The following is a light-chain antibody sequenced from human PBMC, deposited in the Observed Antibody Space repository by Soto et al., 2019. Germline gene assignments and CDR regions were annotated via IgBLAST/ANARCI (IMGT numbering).Light chain of an antibody. CDR1: QSVSSS. Sequence: EIVMTQPPATLPLSPGERATLSARASQSVSSSALAWYQQKPGQAPRRLIYGASSRATGIPDRFSGSGSGTEFTLTINSLQSEDFAVYYCQPYNNWPLTFGGGTKVDIK. CDR2: GAS. V-gene: IGKV3D-15*01. CDR3: QPYNNWPLT. J-gene: IGKJ4*01.